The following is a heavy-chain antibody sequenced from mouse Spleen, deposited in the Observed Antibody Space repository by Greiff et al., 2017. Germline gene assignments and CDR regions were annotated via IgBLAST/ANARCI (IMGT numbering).Heavy chain of an antibody. J-gene: IGHJ4*01. D-gene: IGHD2-4*01. CDR1: GYSITSGYY. CDR2: ISYDGSN. Sequence: EVKLQESGPGLVKPSQSLSLTCSVTGYSITSGYYWNWIRQFPGNKLEWMGYISYDGSNNYNPSLKNRISITRDTSKNQFFLKLNSVTTEDTATYYCARDDYDSSMDYWGQGTSVTVSS. CDR3: ARDDYDSSMDY. V-gene: IGHV3-6*01.